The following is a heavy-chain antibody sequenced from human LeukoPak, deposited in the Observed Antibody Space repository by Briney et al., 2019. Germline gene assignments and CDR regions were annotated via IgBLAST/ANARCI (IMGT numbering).Heavy chain of an antibody. CDR1: GFTFSSYA. J-gene: IGHJ4*02. Sequence: GGSLRLSCAASGFTFSSYAMRRVRQAPGKGLEWVSAISGSGGNTYYADSVKGRFTISRDNSKNTLYLQMNSLRAEDTAVYYCAKDHVTMVRGVIDYWGQGTLVTVSS. D-gene: IGHD3-10*01. CDR3: AKDHVTMVRGVIDY. V-gene: IGHV3-23*01. CDR2: ISGSGGNT.